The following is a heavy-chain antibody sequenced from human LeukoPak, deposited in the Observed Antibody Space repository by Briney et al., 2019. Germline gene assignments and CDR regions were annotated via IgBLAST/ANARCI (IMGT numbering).Heavy chain of an antibody. D-gene: IGHD7-27*01. V-gene: IGHV3-11*01. CDR3: ARVAHLTGDPYDY. CDR1: GFTFSDFY. CDR2: ISSSGSTT. Sequence: GGSLRLSCAASGFTFSDFYMSWIRQAPGKGLEWVSYISSSGSTTYYADSVRGRFTFSRDNAKNSLYLQMNSLRAEDTAVYYCARVAHLTGDPYDYWGQGTLVTVSP. J-gene: IGHJ4*02.